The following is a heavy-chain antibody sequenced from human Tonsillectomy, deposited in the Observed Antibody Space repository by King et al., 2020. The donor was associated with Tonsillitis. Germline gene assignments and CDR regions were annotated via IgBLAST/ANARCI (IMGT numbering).Heavy chain of an antibody. CDR2: IIPILGIA. J-gene: IGHJ2*01. D-gene: IGHD3-22*01. Sequence: QLVQSGAEVKKPGSSVKVSCKASGGTFSSYAISWVRQAPGQGLEWMGRIIPILGIANYTQKFQGRVTITADKSTSTAYMELSSLRSEDTAVYYCAREEGWDYYDSSGYYWSRYFDLWGRGTLVTVSS. CDR1: GGTFSSYA. V-gene: IGHV1-69*09. CDR3: AREEGWDYYDSSGYYWSRYFDL.